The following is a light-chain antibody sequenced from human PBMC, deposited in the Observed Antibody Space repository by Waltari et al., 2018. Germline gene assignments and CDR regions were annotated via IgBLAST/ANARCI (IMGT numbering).Light chain of an antibody. Sequence: QLVLTQSPSASASLGASVKLTCTLSSGHSSNIVAWHQQKPEKGPRYLIKVNSDGSHTKGDEIPDRFAGSSSGSERYLTISSLQSEDEADYYCQTGGHGTWVFGGGTKLTVV. CDR2: VNSDGSH. V-gene: IGLV4-69*01. CDR1: SGHSSNI. CDR3: QTGGHGTWV. J-gene: IGLJ3*02.